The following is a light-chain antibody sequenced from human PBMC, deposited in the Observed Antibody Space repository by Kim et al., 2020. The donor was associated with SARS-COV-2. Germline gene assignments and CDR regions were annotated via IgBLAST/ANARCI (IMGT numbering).Light chain of an antibody. V-gene: IGKV3-15*01. CDR1: QQIYTY. CDR3: QQYLNWPLT. Sequence: EIVMTQSPVTLSVSPGERATLSCRASQQIYTYLAWYQQKPVQAPRLLISRASTRATGVPARFSGSGSGTDFTLTIISLQSEDFAVYYCQQYLNWPLTFGQGTKVDIK. J-gene: IGKJ1*01. CDR2: RAS.